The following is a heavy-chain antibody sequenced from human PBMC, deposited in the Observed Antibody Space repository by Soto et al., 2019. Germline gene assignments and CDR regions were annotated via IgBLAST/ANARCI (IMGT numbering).Heavy chain of an antibody. CDR2: MNPNSGNT. J-gene: IGHJ6*02. V-gene: IGHV1-8*01. Sequence: QVQLVQSGAEVKKPGASVKVSCKASGYTFTSYDINWVRQATGQGLEWMGWMNPNSGNTGYAQKFQGSVTMTRNTSISTAYMELSSLRSEDTAVYYCARGCCGDCYPPFYYYGMDVWGQGTTVTVSS. D-gene: IGHD2-21*02. CDR3: ARGCCGDCYPPFYYYGMDV. CDR1: GYTFTSYD.